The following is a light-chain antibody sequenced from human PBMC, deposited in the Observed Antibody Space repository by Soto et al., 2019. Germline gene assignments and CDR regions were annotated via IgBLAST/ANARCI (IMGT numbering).Light chain of an antibody. J-gene: IGKJ4*01. V-gene: IGKV3-20*01. CDR1: QFFSSTY. Sequence: VVLTQSPGTLSLSPGARVTLSCRSSQFFSSTYLAWYQQRPGQAPRLXIYGASSRATGIPVRFSGGGSETDFTLTISRLESEDSAVYYCQQYGISPFTFGGGTKVDIK. CDR3: QQYGISPFT. CDR2: GAS.